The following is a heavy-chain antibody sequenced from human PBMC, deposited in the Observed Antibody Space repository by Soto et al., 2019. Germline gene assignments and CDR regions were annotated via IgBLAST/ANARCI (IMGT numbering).Heavy chain of an antibody. V-gene: IGHV1-58*02. CDR2: IVVVSGNT. CDR3: AATDIGASLRPVDY. J-gene: IGHJ4*02. Sequence: QMQLVQSGPEVKKPGTSVKVSCKTSGFTFATSAIQWVRQARGQRLEWIGWIVVVSGNTNYAQKFQERVTITRDVSTSTAYMALSSLRSEDTAVYYCAATDIGASLRPVDYWGQGTLVTVSS. D-gene: IGHD1-26*01. CDR1: GFTFATSA.